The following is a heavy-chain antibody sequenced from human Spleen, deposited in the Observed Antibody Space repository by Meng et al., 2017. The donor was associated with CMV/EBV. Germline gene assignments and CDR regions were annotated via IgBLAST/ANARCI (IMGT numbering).Heavy chain of an antibody. J-gene: IGHJ2*01. CDR1: GGSISSSNYY. Sequence: HVQLQRSCPCLVNPSQTLSLTCTVSGGSISSSNYYWSWIRQPPGKGLEWSGHIYNSGSTYYNPSLKSRITISVDTSKNQFSLKLSSVTAADTAVYYYARDQRGYFDLWGRGALVTVSS. V-gene: IGHV4-30-4*01. CDR2: IYNSGST. CDR3: ARDQRGYFDL.